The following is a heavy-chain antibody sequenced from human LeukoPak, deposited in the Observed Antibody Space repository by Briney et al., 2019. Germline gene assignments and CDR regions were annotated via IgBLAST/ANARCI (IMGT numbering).Heavy chain of an antibody. CDR2: IYPIDSDT. V-gene: IGHV5-51*01. CDR1: GYTFTTHG. CDR3: ARLPAVAGPTFYYYTDV. Sequence: GESLKISCKASGYTFTTHGIVWLRHMPGKGLEWMGVIYPIDSDTKYSPSFQGQVTISADKSISTAYLQWSSLKASDTAMYYCARLPAVAGPTFYYYTDVWGTGTTVIVSS. D-gene: IGHD6-19*01. J-gene: IGHJ6*03.